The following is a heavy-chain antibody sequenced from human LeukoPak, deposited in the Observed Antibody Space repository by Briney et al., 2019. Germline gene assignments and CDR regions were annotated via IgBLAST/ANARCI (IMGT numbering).Heavy chain of an antibody. CDR1: GFTFSSYW. D-gene: IGHD3-22*01. V-gene: IGHV3-74*01. Sequence: GGSLRLSCAASGFTFSSYWMHWVRQAPGKGLVWVSRINSDGSSTSYADSVKGRFTISRDNAKNTLYLQMNSLRAEDTAVYYCAAFRYDSSAFDIWGQGTMVTVSS. CDR2: INSDGSST. J-gene: IGHJ3*02. CDR3: AAFRYDSSAFDI.